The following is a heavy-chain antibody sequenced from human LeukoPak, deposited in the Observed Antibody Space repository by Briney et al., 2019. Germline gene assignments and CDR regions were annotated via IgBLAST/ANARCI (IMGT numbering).Heavy chain of an antibody. Sequence: SETLSVTCTVSGGSISSYYWSWIRQPPGKGLEWIGYIYYSGSTNYNPSLKSRVTISVDTSKNQFSLKLSSVTAADTAVYYCARGYSSSPFDYWGQGTLVTVSS. D-gene: IGHD6-13*01. CDR1: GGSISSYY. CDR2: IYYSGST. V-gene: IGHV4-59*01. J-gene: IGHJ4*02. CDR3: ARGYSSSPFDY.